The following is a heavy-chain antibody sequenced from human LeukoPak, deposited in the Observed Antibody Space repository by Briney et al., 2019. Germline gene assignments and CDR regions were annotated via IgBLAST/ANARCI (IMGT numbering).Heavy chain of an antibody. J-gene: IGHJ1*01. CDR2: IWFDGTKK. CDR3: ARDLNTVVGPAEH. CDR1: GFTFNTYG. V-gene: IGHV3-33*01. Sequence: PGGSLRLPCAASGFTFNTYGMHWVRQAPGKGLEWVALIWFDGTKKYYADSVMGRFTISRDNSENMLYLQMNSLRAEDTAVYFCARDLNTVVGPAEHWGQGTLVTVSS. D-gene: IGHD2-2*01.